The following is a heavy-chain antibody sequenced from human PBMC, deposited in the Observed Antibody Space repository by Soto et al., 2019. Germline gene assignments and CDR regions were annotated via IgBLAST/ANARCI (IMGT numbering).Heavy chain of an antibody. CDR1: GSPYTNFD. Sequence: GASVKAASRAPGSPYTNFDFHWVRQATGQGLEWTGWMKHNSGTTNYAHKFPDKVTMPSNTSISTAYMEVSSLRSDDPAIYYCARPYYSVWFLVASWGQGTLVTVSS. J-gene: IGHJ5*01. V-gene: IGHV1-8*01. D-gene: IGHD6-19*01. CDR3: ARPYYSVWFLVAS. CDR2: MKHNSGTT.